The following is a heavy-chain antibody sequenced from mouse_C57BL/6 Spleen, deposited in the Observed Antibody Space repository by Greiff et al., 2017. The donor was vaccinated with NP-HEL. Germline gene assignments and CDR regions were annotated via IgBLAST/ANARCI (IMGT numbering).Heavy chain of an antibody. V-gene: IGHV1-80*01. Sequence: VQLQQSGAELVKPGASVKISCKASGYAFSSYWMNWVKQRPGKGLEWIGQIYPGDGDTNYNGKFKGKATLTADKSSSTAYMQLSSLTSEDSAVYFCARWEDYYGSSYGYYAMDYWGQGTSVTVSS. CDR3: ARWEDYYGSSYGYYAMDY. CDR1: GYAFSSYW. CDR2: IYPGDGDT. D-gene: IGHD1-1*01. J-gene: IGHJ4*01.